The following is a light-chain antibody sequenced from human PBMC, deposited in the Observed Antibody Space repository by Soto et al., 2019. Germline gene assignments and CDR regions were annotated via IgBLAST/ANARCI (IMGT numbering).Light chain of an antibody. J-gene: IGKJ4*01. CDR3: QHLSDGPPRLT. CDR1: RSVSSY. CDR2: DAS. V-gene: IGKV3-11*01. Sequence: EIVLTQSPATLSLSPGERATLSCGASRSVSSYLAWYHQKPGQAPRLLIYDASYRATGIPARISGSGSGTDFTLTISSLAPEDFAVYYCQHLSDGPPRLTFGGGTKVEIK.